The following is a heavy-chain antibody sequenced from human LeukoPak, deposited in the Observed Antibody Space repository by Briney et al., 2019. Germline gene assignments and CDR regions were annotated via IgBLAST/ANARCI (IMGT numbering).Heavy chain of an antibody. V-gene: IGHV4-59*08. CDR1: GGSIKSYY. D-gene: IGHD4/OR15-4a*01. Sequence: SETLSLTCTVSGGSIKSYYWSWIRQPPGXXXEWIGYIYYSGSTNYNPSLESRVTMSVDTSKNQFSLKLSSVTAADTAVYYCARHTTMVHFDFWGQGTLVTVSS. J-gene: IGHJ4*02. CDR3: ARHTTMVHFDF. CDR2: IYYSGST.